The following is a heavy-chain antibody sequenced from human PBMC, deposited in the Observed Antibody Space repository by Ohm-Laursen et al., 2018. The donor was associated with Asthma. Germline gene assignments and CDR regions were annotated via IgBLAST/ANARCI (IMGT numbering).Heavy chain of an antibody. CDR2: GGSYYDGGLK. D-gene: IGHD3-3*01. CDR1: GFTFRSYA. CDR3: ARDMMEWYLPAFDF. J-gene: IGHJ4*02. V-gene: IGHV3-30-3*01. Sequence: SLRLSCAASGFTFRSYAMHWVRQAPGKGLEWVAVGGSYYDGGLKYYADSVNGRFTVSRDDSKNTLYLQMNSLRPDDTAVYYCARDMMEWYLPAFDFWGQGTLVTVSS.